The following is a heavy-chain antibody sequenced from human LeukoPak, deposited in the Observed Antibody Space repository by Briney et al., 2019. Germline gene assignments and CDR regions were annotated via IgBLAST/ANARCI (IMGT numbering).Heavy chain of an antibody. Sequence: GASVKVSCKASGFPFTMYYIHWVRQAPGQGLEWMGMINPGNGATTYAQRFRGRVTVTRDMSTTTVYMDLRGLRSEDTAVFFCARERRGRPSGRVVYLFASDYTYYYMDVWGRGTTVTVSS. CDR2: INPGNGAT. J-gene: IGHJ6*03. D-gene: IGHD2-8*02. V-gene: IGHV1-46*01. CDR3: ARERRGRPSGRVVYLFASDYTYYYMDV. CDR1: GFPFTMYY.